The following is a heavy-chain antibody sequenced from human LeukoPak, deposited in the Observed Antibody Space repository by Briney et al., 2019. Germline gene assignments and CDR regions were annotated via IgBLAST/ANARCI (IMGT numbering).Heavy chain of an antibody. V-gene: IGHV4-39*01. D-gene: IGHD3-3*01. CDR1: GGSISSSSYY. J-gene: IGHJ3*02. CDR2: IYYSGST. CDR3: ALYDFWSGDNAFGI. Sequence: SETLSLTCTVSGGSISSSSYYWGWIRQPPGKGLEWIGSIYYSGSTYYNPPLKSRVTISVDTSKNQFSLKLSSVTAADTAVYYCALYDFWSGDNAFGIWGQGTMVTVSS.